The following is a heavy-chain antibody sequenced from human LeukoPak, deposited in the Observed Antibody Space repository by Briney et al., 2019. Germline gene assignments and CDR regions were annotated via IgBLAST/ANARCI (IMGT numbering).Heavy chain of an antibody. CDR1: GYTLTELS. CDR3: ATERLDYGDYLRPLGY. V-gene: IGHV1-24*01. CDR2: FDPEDGET. J-gene: IGHJ4*02. D-gene: IGHD4-17*01. Sequence: GASVTVSCTVSGYTLTELSMHWVRQAPGKGNERMGGFDPEDGETIYAQKFQGRVTITEDTSTDTAYMELSSLRSEDTAVYYCATERLDYGDYLRPLGYWGQGTLVTVSS.